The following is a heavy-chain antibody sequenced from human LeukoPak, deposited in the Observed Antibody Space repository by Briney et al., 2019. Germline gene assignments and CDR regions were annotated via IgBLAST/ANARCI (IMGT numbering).Heavy chain of an antibody. J-gene: IGHJ6*03. CDR2: IKSESAGETT. V-gene: IGHV3-15*01. CDR3: AKWGIAARPAHHYYYYMDV. CDR1: GFIFSNAW. Sequence: PGGSLRLSCAASGFIFSNAWMSWVRQAPGKGLEWVARIKSESAGETTEYAAPMKGRLTISRDDSQNTLYLQMNSLRAEDTAVYYCAKWGIAARPAHHYYYYMDVWGKGTTVTVSS. D-gene: IGHD6-6*01.